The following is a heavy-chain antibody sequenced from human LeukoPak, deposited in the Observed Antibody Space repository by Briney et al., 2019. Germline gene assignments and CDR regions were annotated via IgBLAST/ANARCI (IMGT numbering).Heavy chain of an antibody. CDR2: ISSSGSTI. J-gene: IGHJ4*02. CDR1: GFTFSSYE. Sequence: GGSLRLSCAASGFTFSSYEMNWVRQAPGKGLEWVSYISSSGSTIYYADSVKGRFTISRDNAKNSLYLQMNSLRAEDTAVYYCARGHSSSSGQWLDRRGFDYWGQGTLVTVSS. V-gene: IGHV3-48*03. CDR3: ARGHSSSSGQWLDRRGFDY. D-gene: IGHD6-6*01.